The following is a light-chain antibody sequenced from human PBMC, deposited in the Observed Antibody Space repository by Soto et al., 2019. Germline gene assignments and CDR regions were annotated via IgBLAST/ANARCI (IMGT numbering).Light chain of an antibody. CDR3: QQRSNWPLT. Sequence: EIMLTQSPATPSLSPGKTATLSCRVSQSVSSFVAWYQQKPDQAPRVLIYDASIRAIGIPARFSGSGSGTYFTLTISSLEPEDFAVYYCQQRSNWPLTFGGGTKVEIK. J-gene: IGKJ4*01. CDR2: DAS. V-gene: IGKV3-11*01. CDR1: QSVSSF.